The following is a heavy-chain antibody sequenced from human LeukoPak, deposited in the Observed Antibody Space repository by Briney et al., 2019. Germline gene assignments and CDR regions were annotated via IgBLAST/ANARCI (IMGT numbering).Heavy chain of an antibody. V-gene: IGHV3-48*02. J-gene: IGHJ4*02. CDR1: GFTFSSYS. CDR3: AREVVVVTAPHYFDY. D-gene: IGHD2-21*02. Sequence: PGGSLTLSCAASGFTFSSYSMNWVRQAPGKGVEWVSYIRSSSSTIYYADSVKGRFTISRDNAKNSLYLQMNSLRDEDRDGYYCAREVVVVTAPHYFDYWGEGALVTVCS. CDR2: IRSSSSTI.